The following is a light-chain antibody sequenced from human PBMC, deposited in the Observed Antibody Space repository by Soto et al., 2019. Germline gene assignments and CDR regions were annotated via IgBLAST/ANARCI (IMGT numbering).Light chain of an antibody. J-gene: IGLJ3*02. Sequence: SYELTQPPSVSVAPGQTARMTCGGIHIGDKSVHWYQQRPRQAPVLVVYDDSDRPSGIPERISGSKSGNTATLTITRVEAGDDADYYCQVWDSSSYHWVFGGGTKVTVL. CDR3: QVWDSSSYHWV. CDR1: HIGDKS. V-gene: IGLV3-21*02. CDR2: DDS.